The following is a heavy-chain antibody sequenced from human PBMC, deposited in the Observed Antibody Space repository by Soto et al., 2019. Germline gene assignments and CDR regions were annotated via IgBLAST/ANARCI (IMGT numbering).Heavy chain of an antibody. V-gene: IGHV4-59*04. CDR2: IYSSENT. Sequence: SETLSLTCTVSGGSISGYYWSWVRQPPGKGLEWIGTIYSSENTYYNPSLLSRVTISVDTSKNEFSLRLSSVTAADTAVYYCARLNGYCVSTNCHGYYGMDVWGQGTTVPVSS. CDR1: GGSISGYY. CDR3: ARLNGYCVSTNCHGYYGMDV. J-gene: IGHJ6*02. D-gene: IGHD2-2*03.